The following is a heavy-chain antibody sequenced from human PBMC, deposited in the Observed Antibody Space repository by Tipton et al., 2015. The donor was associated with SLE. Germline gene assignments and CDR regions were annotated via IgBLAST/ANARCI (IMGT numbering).Heavy chain of an antibody. V-gene: IGHV4-59*01. CDR2: IYYSGST. CDR3: ARGGLVIAHFDP. CDR1: GGSISSYY. D-gene: IGHD2-15*01. J-gene: IGHJ5*02. Sequence: TLSLTCSVSGGSISSYYWSWIRQPPGKGLEWIGYIYYSGSTNYNPSLKSRVTISVDTSKNQFSLKLNSVTAADTAVYYCARGGLVIAHFDPWGQVTLVTVSS.